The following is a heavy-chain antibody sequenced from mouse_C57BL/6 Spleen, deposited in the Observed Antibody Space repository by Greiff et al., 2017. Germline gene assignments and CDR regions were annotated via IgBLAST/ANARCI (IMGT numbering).Heavy chain of an antibody. CDR1: GFNIKDYY. Sequence: VQLQQSGAELVRPGASVKLSCTASGFNIKDYYMHWVKQRPEQGLEWIGRIDPEDGDTAYAPKFQGKATMTADTSSNTAYLQLSSLTSEDTAVYYCTRRNYEGYYAMDYWGQGTSVTVSS. J-gene: IGHJ4*01. D-gene: IGHD2-1*01. V-gene: IGHV14-1*01. CDR2: IDPEDGDT. CDR3: TRRNYEGYYAMDY.